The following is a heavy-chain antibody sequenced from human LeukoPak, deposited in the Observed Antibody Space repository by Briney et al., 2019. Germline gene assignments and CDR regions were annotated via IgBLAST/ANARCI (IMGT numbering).Heavy chain of an antibody. CDR3: ARDLMGIAYRGAFYY. J-gene: IGHJ4*02. D-gene: IGHD6-13*01. Sequence: PGGSLRLSCAASGFTFSSYWMSWVRQAPGKGLEWVADIKQDGSEKYYVDSVKGRFTISRDNAKNSLYLQMNSLRAEDTAVYYCARDLMGIAYRGAFYYWSQGTLVTVSS. CDR1: GFTFSSYW. CDR2: IKQDGSEK. V-gene: IGHV3-7*03.